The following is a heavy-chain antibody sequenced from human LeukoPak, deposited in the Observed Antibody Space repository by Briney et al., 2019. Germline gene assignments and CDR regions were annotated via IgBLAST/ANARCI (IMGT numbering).Heavy chain of an antibody. CDR3: ARDVMGGELRYYFDY. Sequence: GRSLRLSCAASEFTFSSYAMHWVRQAPGKGLEWVAVISYDGSNKYYADSVKGRFTISRDNSKNTLYLQMNSLRAEDTAVYYCARDVMGGELRYYFDYWGQGTLVTVSS. J-gene: IGHJ4*02. D-gene: IGHD3-10*01. CDR1: EFTFSSYA. CDR2: ISYDGSNK. V-gene: IGHV3-30*04.